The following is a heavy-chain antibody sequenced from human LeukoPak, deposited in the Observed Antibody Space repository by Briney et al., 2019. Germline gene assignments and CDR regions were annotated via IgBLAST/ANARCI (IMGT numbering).Heavy chain of an antibody. J-gene: IGHJ6*03. CDR3: ARHNFYRYCRSTSCYRPYYYYYMDV. CDR2: INHSGST. V-gene: IGHV4-34*01. D-gene: IGHD2-2*01. CDR1: GGSFSGYY. Sequence: PSETLSLTCAVYGGSFSGYYWSWIRQPPGKGLEWIGEINHSGSTNYNPSLKSRVTISVDTSKNQFSLKLSSVTAADTTVYYCARHNFYRYCRSTSCYRPYYYYYMDVWGKGTTVTISS.